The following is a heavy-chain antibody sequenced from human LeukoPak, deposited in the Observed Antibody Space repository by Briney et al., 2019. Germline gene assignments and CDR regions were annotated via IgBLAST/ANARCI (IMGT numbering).Heavy chain of an antibody. CDR2: IKQDGSEK. D-gene: IGHD6-6*01. J-gene: IGHJ3*02. CDR1: GFTFSSYW. Sequence: GGSLRLSCAASGFTFSSYWMSWVRQAPGKGLEWVANIKQDGSEKHYVDSVKGRFTISRDNAKNSLYLQMNSLRAEDTAVYYCASTSSIAARRAFDIRGQGTMVTVSS. V-gene: IGHV3-7*01. CDR3: ASTSSIAARRAFDI.